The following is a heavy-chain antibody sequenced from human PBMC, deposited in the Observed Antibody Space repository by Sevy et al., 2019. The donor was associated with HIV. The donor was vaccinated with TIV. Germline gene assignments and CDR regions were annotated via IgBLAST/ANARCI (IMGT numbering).Heavy chain of an antibody. Sequence: ASVNVSCKASGYTFIDYYLIWVRQAPGQGLEWMGRFNPNSGDTNYPQKFQGRVTMTRDASINSAYMELSRLTSDDTAVYYCAREWGFAMANAFDIWGLGTMVTVSS. D-gene: IGHD2-2*01. J-gene: IGHJ3*02. V-gene: IGHV1-2*06. CDR2: FNPNSGDT. CDR3: AREWGFAMANAFDI. CDR1: GYTFIDYY.